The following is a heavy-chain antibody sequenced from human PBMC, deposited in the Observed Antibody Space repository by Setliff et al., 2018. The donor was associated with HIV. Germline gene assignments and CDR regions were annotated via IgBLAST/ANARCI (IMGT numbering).Heavy chain of an antibody. CDR1: GIIFSTNA. Sequence: PGGSLRLSCAASGIIFSTNAMHWVRQVPGKGLEWVAVIAHDGNTQYYADSVKGRFTVSRDNSKDTLYLQMNSLRVEDTSIYFCARGRRTSDGLDMWGQGTMVTVSS. CDR2: IAHDGNTQ. D-gene: IGHD2-2*01. CDR3: ARGRRTSDGLDM. J-gene: IGHJ3*02. V-gene: IGHV3-30*03.